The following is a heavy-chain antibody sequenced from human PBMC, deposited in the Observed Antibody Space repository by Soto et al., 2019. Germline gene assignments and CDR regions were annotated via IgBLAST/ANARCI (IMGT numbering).Heavy chain of an antibody. J-gene: IGHJ5*02. CDR2: INPSGGST. D-gene: IGHD6-13*01. CDR3: ARDRDIAAAGTRKWFDP. Sequence: QVQLVQSGAEVKKPGASVKVSCKASGYTFTSYYMHWVRQAPGQGLEWMGIINPSGGSTSYAQKFQGRVTMTRDTSTSIVYMELSSLRSEDTAVYYCARDRDIAAAGTRKWFDPWGQGTLVTVSS. CDR1: GYTFTSYY. V-gene: IGHV1-46*01.